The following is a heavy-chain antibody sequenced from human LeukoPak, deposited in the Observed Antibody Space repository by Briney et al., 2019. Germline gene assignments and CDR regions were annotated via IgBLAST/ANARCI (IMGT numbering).Heavy chain of an antibody. CDR2: IYTSGST. J-gene: IGHJ5*02. Sequence: PSETLSLTCTVSGGSISSYYWSWIRQPAGKGLEWIGRIYTSGSTNYNPSLKSRVTISVDKSKNQFPLKLSSVTAADTAVYYCARGVGYCSSTSCYDGWFDPWGQGTLVTVSS. CDR1: GGSISSYY. V-gene: IGHV4-4*07. CDR3: ARGVGYCSSTSCYDGWFDP. D-gene: IGHD2-2*03.